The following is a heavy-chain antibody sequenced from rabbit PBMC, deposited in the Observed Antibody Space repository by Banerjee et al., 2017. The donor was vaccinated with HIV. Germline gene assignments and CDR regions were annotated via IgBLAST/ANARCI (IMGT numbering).Heavy chain of an antibody. V-gene: IGHV1S45*01. CDR3: ARDPYGGYAYVDYFNL. CDR2: IYGGSSGST. CDR1: GFTISSNYY. Sequence: QEQLEESGGGLVKPGGTLTLTCKASGFTISSNYYMSWVRQAPGKGLEWIGIIYGGSSGSTWYASWAKGRFTISKTSSTTVTLQMTSLTAADTATYFCARDPYGGYAYVDYFNLWGPGTLVTVS. D-gene: IGHD6-1*01. J-gene: IGHJ4*01.